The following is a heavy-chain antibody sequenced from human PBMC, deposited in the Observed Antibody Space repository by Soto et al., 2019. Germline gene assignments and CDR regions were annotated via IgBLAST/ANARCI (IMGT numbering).Heavy chain of an antibody. V-gene: IGHV5-10-1*01. CDR3: ARNRRIAAAGTNGRFDP. CDR2: IDPSDSYT. Sequence: VESLNISCKVSGYSFTSYWIIWVLQMPGKGLEWMGRIDPSDSYTNYSPSFQGHVTISADKSISTAYLQWSSLKASDTAMYYCARNRRIAAAGTNGRFDPWGQGTMVTVSS. D-gene: IGHD6-13*01. J-gene: IGHJ5*02. CDR1: GYSFTSYW.